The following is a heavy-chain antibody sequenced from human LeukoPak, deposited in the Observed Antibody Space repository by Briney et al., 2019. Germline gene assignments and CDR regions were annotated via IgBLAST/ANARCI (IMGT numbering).Heavy chain of an antibody. CDR2: INPKSGDT. CDR3: ARAQYCSSTSCGVDV. CDR1: GYTFTGYY. D-gene: IGHD2-2*01. J-gene: IGHJ6*02. V-gene: IGHV1-2*06. Sequence: ASVKVSCKASGYTFTGYYMHWVRQALGQGLEWMGRINPKSGDTSYAQKFQGRVTMTRDTSISTAYMELSRLSYDDTAVYHCARAQYCSSTSCGVDVWGQGTTVTVSS.